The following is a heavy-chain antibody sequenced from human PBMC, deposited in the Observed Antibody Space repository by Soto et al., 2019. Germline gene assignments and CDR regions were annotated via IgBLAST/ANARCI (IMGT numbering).Heavy chain of an antibody. J-gene: IGHJ5*02. D-gene: IGHD3-3*01. CDR3: ARSSGGNFGIIIEGSNWFDP. Sequence: ASVKVYCKTSGYTFGLYYIHWVRQDTGQGLEWLGLLNPHGGATNYAPKFQGRVTMTRDTSRSTVYMELRSLRSDDTAIYYCARSSGGNFGIIIEGSNWFDPWGQGTLVTVSS. CDR2: LNPHGGAT. V-gene: IGHV1-46*01. CDR1: GYTFGLYY.